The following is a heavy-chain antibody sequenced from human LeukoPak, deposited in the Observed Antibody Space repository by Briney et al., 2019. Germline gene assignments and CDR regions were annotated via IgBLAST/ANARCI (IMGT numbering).Heavy chain of an antibody. Sequence: TSETLSLTCTVSGGSISSYYWSWIRQPPGKGLERIGYIYYSGSTNYNPSLKSRVTISVDTSKNQFSLKLSSVTAADTAVYYCARHGSWDYFDYWGQGTLVTVSS. CDR3: ARHGSWDYFDY. V-gene: IGHV4-59*08. CDR2: IYYSGST. CDR1: GGSISSYY. D-gene: IGHD6-13*01. J-gene: IGHJ4*02.